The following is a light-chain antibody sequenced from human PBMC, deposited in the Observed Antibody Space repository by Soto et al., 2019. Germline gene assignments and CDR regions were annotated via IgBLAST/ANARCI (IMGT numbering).Light chain of an antibody. Sequence: DIQMTQSPSTLSASVGDRVTITCRASQSISTWLAWYQQKPGTAPKLLIYRASNLESGVPSRFSGSGSGTEFPLTISSLQPDDFATYYCQQYTTYSGTFGPGTKGDIK. CDR1: QSISTW. CDR3: QQYTTYSGT. J-gene: IGKJ3*01. CDR2: RAS. V-gene: IGKV1-5*03.